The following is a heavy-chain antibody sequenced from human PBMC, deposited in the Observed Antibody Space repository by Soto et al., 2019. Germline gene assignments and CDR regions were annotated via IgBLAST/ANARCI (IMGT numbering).Heavy chain of an antibody. Sequence: SETLSLTCTVSGASISSGDYFWSWIRQPPGKGLQWIGYIYDSGSSYYNPSLKSRVTMSVDTSKNQFSLKLSSVTAADTAVYYCAREKGYISGPKNFDYWGQGTLVTVSS. CDR2: IYDSGSS. J-gene: IGHJ4*02. V-gene: IGHV4-30-4*01. CDR3: AREKGYISGPKNFDY. CDR1: GASISSGDYF. D-gene: IGHD5-12*01.